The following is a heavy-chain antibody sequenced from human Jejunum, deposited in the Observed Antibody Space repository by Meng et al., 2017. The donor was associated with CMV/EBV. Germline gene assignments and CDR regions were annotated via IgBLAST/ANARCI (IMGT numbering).Heavy chain of an antibody. CDR1: CGSINDFY. D-gene: IGHD3-10*01. Sequence: VSCGSINDFYWSWIRQSPGKGLEWIGYTYYSGSTHYNPSLKSRVTISIDTSRKHFSLRLSSVTAADTAVYYCARDTFDRRNGMDVWGQGTSVTVSS. J-gene: IGHJ6*02. V-gene: IGHV4-59*01. CDR2: TYYSGST. CDR3: ARDTFDRRNGMDV.